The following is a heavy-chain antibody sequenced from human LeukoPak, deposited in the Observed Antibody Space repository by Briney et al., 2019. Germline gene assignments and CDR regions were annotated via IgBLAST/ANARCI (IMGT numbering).Heavy chain of an antibody. J-gene: IGHJ4*02. CDR3: ARVGYYDSSGYFDY. D-gene: IGHD3-22*01. CDR1: GYTFTSYG. CDR2: ISAYNGNA. Sequence: ASVKVSCKASGYTFTSYGISWVRQAPGQGLEWMGWISAYNGNANYAQKLQGRVTMTTDTSTSTAYMELRSLRSDDTAVYYCARVGYYDSSGYFDYWGQGTLVTVSS. V-gene: IGHV1-18*01.